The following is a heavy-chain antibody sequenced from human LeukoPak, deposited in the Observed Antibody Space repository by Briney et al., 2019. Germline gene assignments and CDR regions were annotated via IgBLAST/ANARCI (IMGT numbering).Heavy chain of an antibody. CDR1: GFTFSSYA. V-gene: IGHV3-23*01. CDR2: INTDGSNT. CDR3: ARDHRMGTSYFDY. D-gene: IGHD2-15*01. Sequence: PGGSLRLSCAASGFTFSSYAMSWVRQAPGKGLLWVARINTDGSNTFYADSVKGRFTISRDNSKNTLYLQMNSLRAEDTAVYYCARDHRMGTSYFDYWGQGTLVTVSS. J-gene: IGHJ4*02.